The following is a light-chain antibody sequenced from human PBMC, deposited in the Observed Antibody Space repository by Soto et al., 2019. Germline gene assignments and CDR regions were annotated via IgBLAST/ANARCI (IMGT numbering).Light chain of an antibody. CDR1: QSVSNY. CDR2: DAS. V-gene: IGKV3-11*01. CDR3: QQRNSWPIT. Sequence: EIALTQSPATLSLSPGERATLSCRASQSVSNYLAWYQQKPGQTPRLLIYDASNRATGNPVRFSGSESGTDFTLTISSLKPEDFAVYYCQQRNSWPITFGQGTRLEIK. J-gene: IGKJ5*01.